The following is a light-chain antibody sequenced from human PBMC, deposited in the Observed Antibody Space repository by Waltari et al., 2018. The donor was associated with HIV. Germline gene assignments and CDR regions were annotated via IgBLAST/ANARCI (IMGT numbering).Light chain of an antibody. CDR3: QQNYITPLP. CDR1: QSISTY. J-gene: IGKJ4*01. Sequence: DIQMTQSPSSLSASVGDRVTITCRASQSISTYLNWYQQKPGKAPKPLIYAASKLQSGVPSRFSGSGSGTDFTLNISSLQPEDSATYYCQQNYITPLPFGGGAKVEIK. V-gene: IGKV1-39*01. CDR2: AAS.